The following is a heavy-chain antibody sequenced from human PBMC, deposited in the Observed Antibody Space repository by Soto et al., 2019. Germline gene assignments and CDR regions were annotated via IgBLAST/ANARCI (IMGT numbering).Heavy chain of an antibody. CDR2: IYYSGST. Sequence: QVRLQESGPGLVKPSETLSLTCTVSGGSISSYYWSWIRQPPGKGLEWIGYIYYSGSTNYNPSLKSRVTISVDTSKNQFSLKLSSVTAADTAVYYCARHRPGSGGSCYDYWGQGTLVTVSS. J-gene: IGHJ4*02. CDR1: GGSISSYY. V-gene: IGHV4-59*08. CDR3: ARHRPGSGGSCYDY. D-gene: IGHD2-15*01.